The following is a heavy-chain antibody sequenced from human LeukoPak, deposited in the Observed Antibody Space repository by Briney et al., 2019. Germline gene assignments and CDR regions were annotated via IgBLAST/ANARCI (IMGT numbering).Heavy chain of an antibody. CDR2: ISGSGIST. J-gene: IGHJ4*02. D-gene: IGHD5-18*01. CDR1: GFTFSSYA. V-gene: IGHV3-23*01. Sequence: GGSLRLSCAASGFTFSSYAMSWVRQAPGKGLEWVSVISGSGISTYYGDSTKGRFTISRDNSKNTLYLQMNGLGAEDTAVYHCAKSTGRYSYDAPGDYWGQGALVTVSS. CDR3: AKSTGRYSYDAPGDY.